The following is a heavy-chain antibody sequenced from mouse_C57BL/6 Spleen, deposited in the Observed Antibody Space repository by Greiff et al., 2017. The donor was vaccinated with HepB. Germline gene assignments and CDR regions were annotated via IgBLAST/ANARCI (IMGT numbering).Heavy chain of an antibody. D-gene: IGHD2-4*01. J-gene: IGHJ3*01. CDR1: GYTFTDYY. Sequence: EVQLQQSGPELVKPGASVKISCKASGYTFTDYYMNWVKQSHGKSLEWIGDINPNNGGTSYNQKFKGKATLTVDKSSSTAYMELRSLTSEDSAVYYCARGSYYDYESYWGQGTLVTVSA. CDR2: INPNNGGT. CDR3: ARGSYYDYESY. V-gene: IGHV1-26*01.